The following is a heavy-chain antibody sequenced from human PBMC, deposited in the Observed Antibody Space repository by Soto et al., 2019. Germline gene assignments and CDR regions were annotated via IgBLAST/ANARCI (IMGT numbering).Heavy chain of an antibody. CDR1: GYIFITYG. Sequence: GASVKVSCKASGYIFITYGISWVRQAPGQGLEWMGRISTYNGNTNYAQNLQGRVTMTTDTSTSTAYMELRSLRSDDTAVYYCAIDLDGSGSYYTDYWGPGTLVRVSS. CDR3: AIDLDGSGSYYTDY. J-gene: IGHJ4*02. CDR2: ISTYNGNT. D-gene: IGHD3-10*01. V-gene: IGHV1-18*01.